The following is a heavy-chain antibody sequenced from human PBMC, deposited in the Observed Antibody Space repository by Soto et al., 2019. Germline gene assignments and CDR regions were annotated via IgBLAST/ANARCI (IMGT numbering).Heavy chain of an antibody. CDR1: GFTFSDYA. CDR2: ISGSGGST. J-gene: IGHJ4*02. CDR3: AKSFSSNWYDYFDY. V-gene: IGHV3-23*01. D-gene: IGHD6-13*01. Sequence: EVQLLESGGGLVQPGGSLRLSCAASGFTFSDYAMSRVRQAPGKGLEWVSAISGSGGSTYYADSVKGRFTISRDKSKNTLYLHMNSLRAEDTALYYCAKSFSSNWYDYFDYWGQGSLVTVSS.